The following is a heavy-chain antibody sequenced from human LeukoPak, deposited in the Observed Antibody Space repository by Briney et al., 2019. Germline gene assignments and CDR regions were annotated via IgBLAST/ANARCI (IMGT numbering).Heavy chain of an antibody. CDR1: GYTFTSYG. CDR2: VSAYNGNT. CDR3: ARDTRRGYCSSTSCHVFDY. Sequence: GASVKVSCKASGYTFTSYGISWVRQAPGQGLEWMGWVSAYNGNTNYAQKLQGRVTMTTDTSTSTAYMELRSLRSDDTAVYYCARDTRRGYCSSTSCHVFDYWGQGTLVTVSS. V-gene: IGHV1-18*01. J-gene: IGHJ4*02. D-gene: IGHD2-2*01.